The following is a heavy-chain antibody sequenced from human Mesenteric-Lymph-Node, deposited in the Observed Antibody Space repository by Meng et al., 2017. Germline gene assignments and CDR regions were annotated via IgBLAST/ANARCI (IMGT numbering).Heavy chain of an antibody. Sequence: GESLKISCAASGFTVSSNYMSWVRQAPGKGLEWVSVIYSGGSTYYADSVKGRFTISRDNSKNTLYLQMNSLRAEDTAVYYCARVGYDSSGYYYASPGFWGQGTLVTVSS. CDR2: IYSGGST. CDR3: ARVGYDSSGYYYASPGF. V-gene: IGHV3-66*01. D-gene: IGHD3-22*01. CDR1: GFTVSSNY. J-gene: IGHJ4*02.